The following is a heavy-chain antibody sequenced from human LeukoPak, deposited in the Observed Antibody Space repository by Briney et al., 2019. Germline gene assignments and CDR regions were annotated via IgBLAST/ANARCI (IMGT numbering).Heavy chain of an antibody. V-gene: IGHV4-34*01. CDR2: ISPRGST. J-gene: IGHJ5*02. CDR1: GGSFSDYY. CDR3: ARGPSSPFDP. Sequence: SETLSLTCVVYGGSFSDYYWSWIRQTPGKGLEWIGEISPRGSTNYNPSLKGRVSISMDTSKNQFSLKLNSVTAADTAVYYCARGPSSPFDPWGQGTLVTVSS.